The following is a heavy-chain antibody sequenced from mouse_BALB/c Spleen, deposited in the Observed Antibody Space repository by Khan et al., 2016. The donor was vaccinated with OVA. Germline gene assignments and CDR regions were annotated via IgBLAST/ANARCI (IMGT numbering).Heavy chain of an antibody. D-gene: IGHD2-1*01. CDR2: IYPGNVNT. J-gene: IGHJ4*01. CDR3: ARWEGNLPYYAMDY. V-gene: IGHV1S56*01. CDR1: GYTFTSYY. Sequence: QVQLQQSGPELVKPGASVRISCKASGYTFTSYYIHWVKQRPGQGLEWIGWIYPGNVNTGYNEKFKGKATLAADKSSSTAFMQLSSLTSEDSAVYFCARWEGNLPYYAMDYWGQGTSVTVSS.